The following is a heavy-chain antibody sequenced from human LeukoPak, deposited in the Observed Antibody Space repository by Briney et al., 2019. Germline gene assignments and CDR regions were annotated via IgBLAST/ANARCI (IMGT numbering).Heavy chain of an antibody. CDR2: ISYDGSIK. J-gene: IGHJ4*02. CDR1: GFTFSSYA. V-gene: IGHV3-30-3*01. Sequence: GGSLRLSCAASGFTFSSYAMHWVRQAPGKGLEWVAVISYDGSIKYYADSVKGRFTISRDNSKNTLYLQMNSLRAEDTAVYYCARGGTAMIVVVRFDYWGQGTLVTVSS. D-gene: IGHD3-22*01. CDR3: ARGGTAMIVVVRFDY.